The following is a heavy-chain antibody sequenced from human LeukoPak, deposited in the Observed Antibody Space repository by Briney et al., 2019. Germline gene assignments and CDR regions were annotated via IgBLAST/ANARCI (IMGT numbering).Heavy chain of an antibody. J-gene: IGHJ6*02. CDR3: ARDNPNSSSWYVGYYGMDV. CDR2: ISSSSSYI. Sequence: GGSLRLSCAASGFTFSSYAMHWVRQAPGKGLEWVSSISSSSSYIYYADSVKGRFTISRDNAKNSLYLQMNSLRAEDTAVYYCARDNPNSSSWYVGYYGMDVWGQGTTVTVSS. V-gene: IGHV3-21*01. CDR1: GFTFSSYA. D-gene: IGHD6-13*01.